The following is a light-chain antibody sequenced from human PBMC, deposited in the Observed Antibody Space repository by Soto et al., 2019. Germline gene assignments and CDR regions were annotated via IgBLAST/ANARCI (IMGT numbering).Light chain of an antibody. CDR2: AA. CDR3: QKYSSVIT. CDR1: QGIGNF. J-gene: IGKJ5*01. V-gene: IGKV1-27*01. Sequence: DIPLTQSPSSLSASVGDRVTITCRASQGIGNFLAWYQQKPGKVPKLLISAATLQSGVPSRFSGSGSGTDFTLTITSLQPEDVATYYCQKYSSVITFGQGTRLEIK.